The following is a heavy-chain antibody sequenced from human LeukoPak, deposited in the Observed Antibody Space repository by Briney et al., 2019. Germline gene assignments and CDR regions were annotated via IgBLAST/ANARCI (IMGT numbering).Heavy chain of an antibody. V-gene: IGHV1-69*05. Sequence: SVKVSFKASVGTFSSYAISWVRQAPGQGLEWMGGIIPIFGTANYAQKFQGRVTITTDESTSTAYMELSSLRSEDTAVYYCARGFSFYSSSSFDYWGQGTLVTVSS. CDR3: ARGFSFYSSSSFDY. D-gene: IGHD6-6*01. CDR1: VGTFSSYA. J-gene: IGHJ4*02. CDR2: IIPIFGTA.